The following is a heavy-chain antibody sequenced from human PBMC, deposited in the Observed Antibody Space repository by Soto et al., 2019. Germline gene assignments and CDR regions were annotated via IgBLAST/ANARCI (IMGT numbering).Heavy chain of an antibody. J-gene: IGHJ4*02. V-gene: IGHV3-33*01. Sequence: GGSLRLSCAASGFTFSSYGMHWVRQAPGKGLEWVAVIWYDGSNKYYADSVKGRFTISRDNSKNTLYLQMNSLRAEDTAVYYCARDYSSSSLVNWGQGTLVTVSS. D-gene: IGHD6-13*01. CDR1: GFTFSSYG. CDR3: ARDYSSSSLVN. CDR2: IWYDGSNK.